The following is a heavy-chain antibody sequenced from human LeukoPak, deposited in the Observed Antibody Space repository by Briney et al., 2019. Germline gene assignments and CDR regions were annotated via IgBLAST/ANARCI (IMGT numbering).Heavy chain of an antibody. D-gene: IGHD5-18*01. J-gene: IGHJ6*02. CDR2: IYYSGST. V-gene: IGHV4-61*01. CDR3: AREQEYSYGTGYYYGMDV. Sequence: SETLSLTCTVSGGSVSCGSYYWSWIRQPPGKGLEWIGYIYYSGSTNYNPSLKSRVIISVDTSKNQFSLKLSSVTAADTAVYYCAREQEYSYGTGYYYGMDVWGQGTTVTVSS. CDR1: GGSVSCGSYY.